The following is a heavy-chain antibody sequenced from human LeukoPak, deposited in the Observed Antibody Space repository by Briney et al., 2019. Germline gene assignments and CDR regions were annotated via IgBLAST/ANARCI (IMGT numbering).Heavy chain of an antibody. CDR3: ARGISSRYFDY. J-gene: IGHJ4*02. Sequence: PGGSLRLSCAASGFTVSNNYMTWVRQAPGKGLEWVSVIYSGGSTYYADSVKGRFTISRDNSKNTLYLQMNSLRAEDTAVYYCARGISSRYFDYWGQGTLVTVSS. CDR2: IYSGGST. D-gene: IGHD2-15*01. V-gene: IGHV3-53*01. CDR1: GFTVSNNY.